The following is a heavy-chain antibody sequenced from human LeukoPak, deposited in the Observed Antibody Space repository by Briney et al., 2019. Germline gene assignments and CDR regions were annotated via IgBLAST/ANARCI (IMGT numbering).Heavy chain of an antibody. J-gene: IGHJ5*02. CDR1: GCTFTSYG. V-gene: IGHV1-18*01. CDR3: ARGLVPAAICWWFDP. D-gene: IGHD2-2*02. Sequence: ASVKVSCKASGCTFTSYGIGWVRQAPGQGLEWIGWISAYNGNTNYAQKLQGRVTMTTDTSTSTAYMELRSLRSDDTAVYYCARGLVPAAICWWFDPWGQGTLVTVSS. CDR2: ISAYNGNT.